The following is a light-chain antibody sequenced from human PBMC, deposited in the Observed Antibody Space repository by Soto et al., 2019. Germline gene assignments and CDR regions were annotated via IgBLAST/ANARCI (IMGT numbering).Light chain of an antibody. CDR3: QRTSSAIHT. J-gene: IGKJ2*01. Sequence: DIQMTQSPSSLSASVGDRVTITCRASQSIRTHLNWYQQKAGKAPKLLINAASSLQSGVPSRFSGSGSGTDFTLTISSLRPEDFATYYCQRTSSAIHTFGQGTKLEI. V-gene: IGKV1-39*01. CDR2: AAS. CDR1: QSIRTH.